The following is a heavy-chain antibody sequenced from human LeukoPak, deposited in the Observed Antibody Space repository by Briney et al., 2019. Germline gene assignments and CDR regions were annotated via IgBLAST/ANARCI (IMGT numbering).Heavy chain of an antibody. Sequence: ASVKVSCKASGYTFTSYDINWGRQATGQGLEWMGWMNPNSGNTGYAQTFQGRVTMTSDTSISTAYMELSGLRSEDTAVYYCARAGGRTGTTDYYYYYMDVWDKGTTVTVSS. CDR2: MNPNSGNT. J-gene: IGHJ6*03. D-gene: IGHD1-7*01. CDR1: GYTFTSYD. CDR3: ARAGGRTGTTDYYYYYMDV. V-gene: IGHV1-8*01.